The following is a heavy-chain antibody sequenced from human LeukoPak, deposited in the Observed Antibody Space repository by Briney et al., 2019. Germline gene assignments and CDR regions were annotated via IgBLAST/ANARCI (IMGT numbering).Heavy chain of an antibody. CDR3: ARLADGSFDY. V-gene: IGHV4-59*08. CDR2: IDYRGST. Sequence: SETLSLTCTVSGGSISSYYWSWIRQPPGKGLEWIGYIDYRGSTNYNPSLKSRVTMSVDTSKNQFSLKLSSVTAADTAVYYCARLADGSFDYWGQGILVTISS. J-gene: IGHJ4*02. CDR1: GGSISSYY.